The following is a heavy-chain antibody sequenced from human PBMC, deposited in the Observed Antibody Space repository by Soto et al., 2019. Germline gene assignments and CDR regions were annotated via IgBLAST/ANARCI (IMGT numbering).Heavy chain of an antibody. CDR3: ATDSLTGIYFDP. V-gene: IGHV4-30-2*01. CDR2: IYHSGYT. Sequence: PSETLSLTCAVSGGSISSGGYAWNWIRQPPGKGLEWIGYIYHSGYTSYNPSLKNRVTISVDKSKNQFSLTLSFVTAADTAVYYCATDSLTGIYFDPWGQGTLFTVPS. J-gene: IGHJ5*02. CDR1: GGSISSGGYA. D-gene: IGHD3-16*01.